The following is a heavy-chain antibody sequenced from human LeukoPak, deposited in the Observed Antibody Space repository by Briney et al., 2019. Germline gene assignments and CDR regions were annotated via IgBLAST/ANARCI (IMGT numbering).Heavy chain of an antibody. Sequence: GGSLRLSCAASGFTFSSYDMNWVRQAPGKGLEWVSSIISSSSYIYYADSVKGRFTISRDNAKNSLYLQMNSLRAEDTAVYYCARVKDYYDSSGGYWGQGTLVTVSS. CDR1: GFTFSSYD. CDR3: ARVKDYYDSSGGY. V-gene: IGHV3-21*01. D-gene: IGHD3-22*01. CDR2: IISSSSYI. J-gene: IGHJ4*02.